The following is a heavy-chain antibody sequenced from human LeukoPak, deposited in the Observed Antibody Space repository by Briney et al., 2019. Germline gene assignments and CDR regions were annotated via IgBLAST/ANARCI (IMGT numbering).Heavy chain of an antibody. V-gene: IGHV3-7*01. CDR1: GFTFSSYW. CDR2: IKQDGSEK. D-gene: IGHD3-10*01. CDR3: ARDAYYYGSGTDFGY. Sequence: GGSLRLSCAASGFTFSSYWMSWVRQAPGKGLEWVANIKQDGSEKYYVDSVKGRFTISRDDAKNSLYLQMNSLRAEDTAVYYCARDAYYYGSGTDFGYWGQGTLVTVSS. J-gene: IGHJ4*02.